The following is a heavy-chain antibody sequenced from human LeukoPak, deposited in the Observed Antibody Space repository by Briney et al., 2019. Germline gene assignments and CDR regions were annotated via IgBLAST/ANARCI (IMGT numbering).Heavy chain of an antibody. CDR3: ARGTSDSSSWYPFDY. J-gene: IGHJ4*02. Sequence: SETLSLTCTVSGGSISSYYWSWIRQPAGKGLEWIGRIYTSGSTNYNPSLKSRVTMSVDTSKNQFSLKLSSVTAADTAVYYCARGTSDSSSWYPFDYWGQGTLVTVSS. D-gene: IGHD6-13*01. V-gene: IGHV4-4*07. CDR2: IYTSGST. CDR1: GGSISSYY.